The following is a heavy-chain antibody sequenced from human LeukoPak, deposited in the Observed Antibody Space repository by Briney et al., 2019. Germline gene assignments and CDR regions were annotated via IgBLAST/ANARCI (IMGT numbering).Heavy chain of an antibody. Sequence: SVKVSCKASGGTFSSYAISWVRQAPGQGLEWMGGIIPIFGTANYAQKFQGRVAITADESTSTAYMELSSLRSEDTAVYYCARDRGIAAAGTIWFDYWGLGTLVTVSS. CDR1: GGTFSSYA. J-gene: IGHJ4*02. CDR3: ARDRGIAAAGTIWFDY. D-gene: IGHD6-13*01. CDR2: IIPIFGTA. V-gene: IGHV1-69*01.